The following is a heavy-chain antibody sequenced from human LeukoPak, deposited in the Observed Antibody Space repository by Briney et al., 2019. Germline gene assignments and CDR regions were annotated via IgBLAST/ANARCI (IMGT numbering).Heavy chain of an antibody. CDR3: TTQRTYYDFWSGYYTRDFQH. Sequence: GGSLRLSCAASGFTFSNAWMSWVRQAPGKGLECGGRIKSKTDGGTTDYAAPVKGRFTISRDDSKNTLYLQMNSLKTEDTAVYYCTTQRTYYDFWSGYYTRDFQHWGQGTLVTVSS. D-gene: IGHD3-3*01. V-gene: IGHV3-15*01. CDR1: GFTFSNAW. J-gene: IGHJ1*01. CDR2: IKSKTDGGTT.